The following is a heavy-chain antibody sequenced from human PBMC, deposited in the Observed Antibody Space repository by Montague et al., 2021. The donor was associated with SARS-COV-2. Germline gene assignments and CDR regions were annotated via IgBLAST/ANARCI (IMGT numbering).Heavy chain of an antibody. CDR3: ARGQGEITMIIVVLTAAAHYFDY. D-gene: IGHD3-22*01. CDR2: INHSGST. Sequence: SETLSLTCAVYGGSLSGYDWSWIRQPPGKGLEWIGEINHSGSTKXNPSLKSRVSISVDTFKNQFSLKLNSVTAADTAVYYCARGQGEITMIIVVLTAAAHYFDYWGQGTLVTVSP. V-gene: IGHV4-34*01. CDR1: GGSLSGYD. J-gene: IGHJ4*02.